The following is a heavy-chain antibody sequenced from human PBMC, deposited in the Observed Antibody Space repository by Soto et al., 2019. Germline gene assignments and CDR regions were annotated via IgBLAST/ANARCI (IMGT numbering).Heavy chain of an antibody. CDR3: ARRSGDFWSGYYDTNWFDP. D-gene: IGHD3-3*01. CDR2: IYPGDSDT. CDR1: GYSFTSYW. V-gene: IGHV5-51*03. Sequence: EVQLVQSGAEVKKPGESLKISCKGSGYSFTSYWIGWVRQMPGKGLEWMGIIYPGDSDTRYSPSFQGQVTISADKSISTAYLQWSSLKASDTAMYYCARRSGDFWSGYYDTNWFDPWGQGTLVTVSS. J-gene: IGHJ5*02.